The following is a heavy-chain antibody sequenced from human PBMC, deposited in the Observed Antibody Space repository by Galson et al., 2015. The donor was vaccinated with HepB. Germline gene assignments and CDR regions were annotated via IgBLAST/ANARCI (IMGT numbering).Heavy chain of an antibody. CDR3: ARLNGHLPRGQEHPGYYYYYGMDV. Sequence: SETLSLTCTVSGGSISSSSYYWGWIRQPPGKGLEWIGSIYYSGSTYYNPSLKSRVTISVDTSKNQFSLKLSSVTAADTAVYYCARLNGHLPRGQEHPGYYYYYGMDVWGQGTTVTVSS. V-gene: IGHV4-39*01. J-gene: IGHJ6*02. CDR2: IYYSGST. CDR1: GGSISSSSYY. D-gene: IGHD1/OR15-1a*01.